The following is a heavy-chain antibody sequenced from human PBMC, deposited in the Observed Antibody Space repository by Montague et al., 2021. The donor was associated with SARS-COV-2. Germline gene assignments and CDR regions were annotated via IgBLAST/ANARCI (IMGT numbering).Heavy chain of an antibody. CDR1: GFSLSISGVG. V-gene: IGHV2-5*02. CDR3: AHSRYYYYDSSGYRVYYFDY. D-gene: IGHD3-22*01. Sequence: PALVKPTQTLTLTCTFSGFSLSISGVGVGWIRQPPGKALEWLALIYWDDDKRYSPSLKSRLTITKDTSKNQVVLTMTNIDPVDTATYYCAHSRYYYYDSSGYRVYYFDYWGQGTLVTVSS. CDR2: IYWDDDK. J-gene: IGHJ4*02.